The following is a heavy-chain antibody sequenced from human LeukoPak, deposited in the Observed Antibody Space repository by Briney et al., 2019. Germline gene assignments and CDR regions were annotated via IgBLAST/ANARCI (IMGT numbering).Heavy chain of an antibody. Sequence: ASVKVSCKVSGYTLTELSMHWVRQAPGKGLEGMGNFNPEDGETIYAQKFQGRLTMTEDTSTDTAYMELSSLRSEDTAMYYCARDFPLASIVGATAYYYYYYMDVWGKGTTVTVSS. D-gene: IGHD1-26*01. CDR3: ARDFPLASIVGATAYYYYYYMDV. V-gene: IGHV1-24*01. CDR2: FNPEDGET. CDR1: GYTLTELS. J-gene: IGHJ6*03.